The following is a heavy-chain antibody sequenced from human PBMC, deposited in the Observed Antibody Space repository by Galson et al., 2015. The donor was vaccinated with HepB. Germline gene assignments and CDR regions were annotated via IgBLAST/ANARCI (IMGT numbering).Heavy chain of an antibody. J-gene: IGHJ6*02. CDR2: IYSGGST. Sequence: SLRLSCAASGFTVSSNYMSWVRQAPGKGLEWVSVIYSGGSTYYADSVKGRFTISRDNSKNTLYLQMNSLRAEDTAVYYCARPRGGQLLNYYGMDVWGQGTTVTVSS. CDR3: ARPRGGQLLNYYGMDV. V-gene: IGHV3-66*04. CDR1: GFTVSSNY. D-gene: IGHD6-6*01.